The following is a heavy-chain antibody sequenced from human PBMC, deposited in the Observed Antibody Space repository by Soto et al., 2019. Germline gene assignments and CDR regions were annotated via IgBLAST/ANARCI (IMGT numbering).Heavy chain of an antibody. J-gene: IGHJ5*02. CDR1: GGTFSSYA. D-gene: IGHD6-13*01. CDR2: IIPIFGTA. CDR3: ARDHINSSSWYPPWFDP. V-gene: IGHV1-69*13. Sequence: SVKVSCKASGGTFSSYAISWVRQAPGQGLEWMGGIIPIFGTANYAQKFQGRVTITADESTSTAYMELSSLRSEDTAVYYCARDHINSSSWYPPWFDPWGQGTLVTVSS.